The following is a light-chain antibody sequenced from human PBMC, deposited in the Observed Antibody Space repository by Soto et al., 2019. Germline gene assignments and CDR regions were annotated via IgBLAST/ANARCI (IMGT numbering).Light chain of an antibody. V-gene: IGKV1-9*01. Sequence: IQLTQSPSSLSASVGDRVTITCRASQGINTFLAWYQQKAGKAPKLLIYAASTLQSGVPSRFSGSGSGTDFTLTISSLQSEDFATYYCQQLNSYPITFGQGRLPEIK. J-gene: IGKJ5*01. CDR3: QQLNSYPIT. CDR2: AAS. CDR1: QGINTF.